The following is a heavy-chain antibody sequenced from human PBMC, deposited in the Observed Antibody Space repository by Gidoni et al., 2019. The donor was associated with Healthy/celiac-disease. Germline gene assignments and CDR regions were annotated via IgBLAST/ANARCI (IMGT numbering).Heavy chain of an antibody. CDR3: ARLDSRTVTTYWYFDL. V-gene: IGHV4-30-4*01. Sequence: QVQLQESGPGLVKPSQTLSLTCTVSGGPISSGDYYWSWIRQPPGKGLEWIGYIYYSGSTYYNPSLKSRVTISVDTSKNQFSLKLSSVTAADTAVYYCARLDSRTVTTYWYFDLWGRGTLVTVSS. CDR1: GGPISSGDYY. D-gene: IGHD4-17*01. CDR2: IYYSGST. J-gene: IGHJ2*01.